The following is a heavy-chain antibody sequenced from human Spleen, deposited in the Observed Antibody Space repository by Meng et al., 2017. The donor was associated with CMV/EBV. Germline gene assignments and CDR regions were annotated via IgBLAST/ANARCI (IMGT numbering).Heavy chain of an antibody. CDR2: ISSSSSSSI. V-gene: IGHV3-48*04. CDR3: ARVPRSGLWWPPDY. J-gene: IGHJ4*02. Sequence: GESLKISCAVSGFTFNTYSMNWVRQAPGKGLEWVSYISSSSSSSIYYADSVKGRFTVSRDNAKNSLDLQMNSLRAEDTAVYYCARVPRSGLWWPPDYWGQGALVTVSS. D-gene: IGHD4/OR15-4a*01. CDR1: GFTFNTYS.